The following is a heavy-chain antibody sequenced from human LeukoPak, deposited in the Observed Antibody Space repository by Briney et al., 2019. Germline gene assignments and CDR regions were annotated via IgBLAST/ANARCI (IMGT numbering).Heavy chain of an antibody. CDR3: VRDVIHSYFDI. CDR1: GFTFTSHS. CDR2: ITGSGSI. J-gene: IGHJ4*02. D-gene: IGHD2-21*01. Sequence: GGSLRLSCAASGFTFTSHSLDWVRQAPGKGLEWGSSITGSGSIQYADSVKGRFTISRDNAKNSPYLQMDGLIAEDTAVYYCVRDVIHSYFDIWGQGVLVTVSS. V-gene: IGHV3-21*01.